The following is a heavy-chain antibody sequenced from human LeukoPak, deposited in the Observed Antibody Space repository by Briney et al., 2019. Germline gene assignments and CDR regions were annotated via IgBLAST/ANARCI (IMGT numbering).Heavy chain of an antibody. D-gene: IGHD2-2*01. V-gene: IGHV4-39*07. Sequence: SETLSLTCTVSGGSISSSSYYWGWIRQPPGKGLEWIGSIYYSGSTYYNPSLKSRVTISVDTSKNQFSLKLSSVTAADTAVYYCARRGYQLLWGSFDYWGQGTLVTVSS. J-gene: IGHJ4*02. CDR3: ARRGYQLLWGSFDY. CDR2: IYYSGST. CDR1: GGSISSSSYY.